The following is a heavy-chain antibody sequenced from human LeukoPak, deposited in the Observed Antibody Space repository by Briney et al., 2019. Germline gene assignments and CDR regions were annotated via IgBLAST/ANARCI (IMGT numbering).Heavy chain of an antibody. CDR2: ISSSGRTI. J-gene: IGHJ4*02. Sequence: SGGSLRLSCAASGFTLSSYEMNWVRQAPRKGLEWVSYISSSGRTIYSADSVKGRFTISRGNAKNALRRQVSSLYDGGTVDYYCARSSYFDYWGQGTLVAVSS. CDR3: ARSSYFDY. V-gene: IGHV3-48*03. CDR1: GFTLSSYE. D-gene: IGHD1-26*01.